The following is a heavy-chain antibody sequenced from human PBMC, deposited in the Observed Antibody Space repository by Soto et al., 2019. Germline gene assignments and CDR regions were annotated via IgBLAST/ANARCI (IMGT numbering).Heavy chain of an antibody. CDR1: GGSISSGDYY. V-gene: IGHV4-30-4*01. CDR3: ARDTPKNWNYYYGMDV. CDR2: IYYSGST. J-gene: IGHJ6*02. Sequence: SETLSLTCTVSGGSISSGDYYWSCIRQPPGKGLEWIGYIYYSGSTYYNPSLKSRVTISVDTSKNQFSLKLCSVTAADTAVYYCARDTPKNWNYYYGMDVWGQGTTVTVSS. D-gene: IGHD1-1*01.